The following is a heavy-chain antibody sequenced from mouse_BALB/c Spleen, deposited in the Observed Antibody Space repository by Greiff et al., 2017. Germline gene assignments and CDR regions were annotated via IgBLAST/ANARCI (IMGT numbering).Heavy chain of an antibody. CDR1: GFTFSSYA. Sequence: EVHLVESGGGLVKPGGSLKLSCAASGFTFSSYAMSWVRQSPEKRLEWVAEISSGGSYTYYPDTVTGRFTISRDNAKNTLYLEMSSLRSEDTAMYYCARGLPYAMDYWGQGTSVTVSS. V-gene: IGHV5-9-4*01. CDR3: ARGLPYAMDY. CDR2: ISSGGSYT. D-gene: IGHD2-10*01. J-gene: IGHJ4*01.